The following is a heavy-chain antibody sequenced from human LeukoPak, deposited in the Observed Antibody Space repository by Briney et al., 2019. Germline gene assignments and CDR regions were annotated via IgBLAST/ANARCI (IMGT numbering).Heavy chain of an antibody. V-gene: IGHV3-30*04. J-gene: IGHJ5*02. CDR1: GFTFSSYA. D-gene: IGHD3-9*01. CDR2: ISYDGSNK. Sequence: GGSLRLSCAASGFTFSSYAMHWVRQAPGKGLEWVAVISYDGSNKYYADSVKGRFTISRDNSKNTLYLQVNSLRAEDTAVYYCARDPTRGYDILTGLSPWGQGTLVTVSS. CDR3: ARDPTRGYDILTGLSP.